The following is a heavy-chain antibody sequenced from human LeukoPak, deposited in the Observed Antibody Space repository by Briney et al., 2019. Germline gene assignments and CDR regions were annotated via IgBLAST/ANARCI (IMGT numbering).Heavy chain of an antibody. Sequence: GGSLRLSCAASGFTFSSYAMSWVRQAPGKGLEWVSGISGSDRSTYYADSVKGRFIISRDSSKNTLYLQMNSLRAEDTAVYYCAKDTSVGAFDIWGQGTMVTVSS. CDR2: ISGSDRST. V-gene: IGHV3-23*01. CDR1: GFTFSSYA. CDR3: AKDTSVGAFDI. D-gene: IGHD5/OR15-5a*01. J-gene: IGHJ3*02.